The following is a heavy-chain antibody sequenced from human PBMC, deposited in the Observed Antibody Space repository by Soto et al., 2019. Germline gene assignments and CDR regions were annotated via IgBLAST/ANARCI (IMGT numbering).Heavy chain of an antibody. J-gene: IGHJ6*02. Sequence: SETLSLTCAVYGGSFSRYYWSWIRQPPGKGLEWIGEINHSGSTNYNPSLKSRVTISVDTSKNQFSLKLSSVTAAETAVYYCARRGPLRYFDWLSFGDPRRDYYGMDVCGQGTTVIVYS. CDR2: INHSGST. CDR1: GGSFSRYY. D-gene: IGHD3-9*01. CDR3: ARRGPLRYFDWLSFGDPRRDYYGMDV. V-gene: IGHV4-34*01.